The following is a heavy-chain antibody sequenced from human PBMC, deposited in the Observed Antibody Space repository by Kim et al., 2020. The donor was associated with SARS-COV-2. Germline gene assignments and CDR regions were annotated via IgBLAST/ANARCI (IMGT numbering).Heavy chain of an antibody. Sequence: ASVKVSCKASGYTFTSYGISWVRQAPGQGLEWMGWISAYNGNTNYAQKLQGRVTMTTDTSTSTAYMELRSLRSDDTAVYYCARGARYCSGGSCRQYYYYYGMDVWGQGTTVTVSS. V-gene: IGHV1-18*01. D-gene: IGHD2-15*01. CDR1: GYTFTSYG. J-gene: IGHJ6*02. CDR3: ARGARYCSGGSCRQYYYYYGMDV. CDR2: ISAYNGNT.